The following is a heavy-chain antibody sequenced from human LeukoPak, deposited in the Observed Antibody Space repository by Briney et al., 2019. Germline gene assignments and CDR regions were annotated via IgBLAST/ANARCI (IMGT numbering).Heavy chain of an antibody. J-gene: IGHJ4*02. CDR3: ARVRHYDYVWGSYPLDY. V-gene: IGHV1-8*01. Sequence: ASVKVSCKASGYTFTSYDINWVRQATGQGLEWMGWMNPNSGNTGYAQKFQGRVTMTRNTSISTAYMELSSLRSDDTAVYYCARVRHYDYVWGSYPLDYWGQGTLVTVSS. CDR1: GYTFTSYD. D-gene: IGHD3-16*02. CDR2: MNPNSGNT.